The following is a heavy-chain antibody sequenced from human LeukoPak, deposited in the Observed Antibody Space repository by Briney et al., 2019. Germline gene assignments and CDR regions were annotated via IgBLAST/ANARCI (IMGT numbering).Heavy chain of an antibody. J-gene: IGHJ4*02. CDR1: KFTFDEYA. CDR3: ARDRRNSGYVFFDY. Sequence: GRSLRLSCAASKFTFDEYAMHWVRQAPGKGLEWVSGISWNSNNIGYADSVKGRFTISRDNAKNSLYLQMNSLRAEDTAVYYCARDRRNSGYVFFDYWGQGTLVTVSS. V-gene: IGHV3-9*01. CDR2: ISWNSNNI. D-gene: IGHD5-12*01.